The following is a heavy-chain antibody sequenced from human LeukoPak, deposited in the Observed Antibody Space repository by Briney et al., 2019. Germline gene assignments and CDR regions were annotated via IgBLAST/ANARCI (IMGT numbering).Heavy chain of an antibody. D-gene: IGHD6-13*01. CDR2: ISSSSSYI. V-gene: IGHV3-21*01. CDR1: GFTVSSYS. Sequence: PGGSLRLSCAASGFTVSSYSMNWLRQAPGKGLEWVSSISSSSSYIYYADSVKGRFTISRDNAKNSLYLQMNSLRAEDTAVYYCARDRGVAAAGAGDNWFDPWGQGTLVTVSS. CDR3: ARDRGVAAAGAGDNWFDP. J-gene: IGHJ5*02.